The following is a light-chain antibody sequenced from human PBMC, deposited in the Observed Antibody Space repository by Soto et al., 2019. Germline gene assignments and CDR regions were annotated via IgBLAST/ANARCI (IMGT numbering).Light chain of an antibody. CDR1: SSDIGGHNY. Sequence: QSALTRPASVSGSPGQSITISCTGTSSDIGGHNYVSWYQHHPGEAPKLIIYEVSDRPSGVFHRFSVSKSGNTASLTISGLQAEDEADYYCSSYTSRGVFGPGTKVTVL. CDR2: EVS. CDR3: SSYTSRGV. V-gene: IGLV2-14*01. J-gene: IGLJ1*01.